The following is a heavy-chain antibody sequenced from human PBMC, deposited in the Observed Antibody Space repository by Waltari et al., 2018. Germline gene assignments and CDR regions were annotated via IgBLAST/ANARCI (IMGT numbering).Heavy chain of an antibody. J-gene: IGHJ4*02. CDR3: TTDQGDSYTFYSFDY. CDR1: GFTFRNTW. D-gene: IGHD3-16*02. Sequence: EVQLVESGGGLVNTGGSLRLSCAAAGFTFRNTWMDWVRQARGKGLGWIARIKTQSDGGGATYYAAPVTGRFTVSRDDSKNMLYLQMSSLKTEDTAMYYCTTDQGDSYTFYSFDYWGQGTLVTVSS. V-gene: IGHV3-15*01. CDR2: IKTQSDGGGAT.